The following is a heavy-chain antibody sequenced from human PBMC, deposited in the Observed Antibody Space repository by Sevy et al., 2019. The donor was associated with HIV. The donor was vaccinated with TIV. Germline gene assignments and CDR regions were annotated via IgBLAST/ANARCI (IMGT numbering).Heavy chain of an antibody. CDR2: IYYSGST. V-gene: IGHV4-59*13. Sequence: SETLSLTCTVSDGSISSYYWSWIRQPPGKGLEWIGYIYYSGSTNYNPSLKSRVTISVDTSKNQFSLKLSSVTAADTAVYYCARDLGEGLRLGGDYYYYGMDVWGQGTTVTVSS. D-gene: IGHD5-12*01. CDR3: ARDLGEGLRLGGDYYYYGMDV. J-gene: IGHJ6*02. CDR1: DGSISSYY.